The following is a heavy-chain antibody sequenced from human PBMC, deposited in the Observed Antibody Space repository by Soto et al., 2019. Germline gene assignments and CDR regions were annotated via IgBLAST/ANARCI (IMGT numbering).Heavy chain of an antibody. Sequence: LETLSLTCSVSGGSISSSSYYWGWIRQPPGKGLEWIGSIYYSGSTYYNPSLKSRVTISVDTSKNQFSLKLSSVTAAATAVYYCARLKVDTAMDVLDYYYGTDGWGQGTTVT. D-gene: IGHD5-18*01. CDR2: IYYSGST. CDR3: ARLKVDTAMDVLDYYYGTDG. V-gene: IGHV4-39*01. CDR1: GGSISSSSYY. J-gene: IGHJ6*02.